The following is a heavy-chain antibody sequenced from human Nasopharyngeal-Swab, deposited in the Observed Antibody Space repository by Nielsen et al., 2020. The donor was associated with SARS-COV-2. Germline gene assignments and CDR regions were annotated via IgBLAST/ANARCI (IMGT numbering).Heavy chain of an antibody. D-gene: IGHD2-2*01. CDR3: ARVLSRTSPYGMDV. Sequence: GGSLRLSCAPSGFTFNDYDIYWVRQTAGAGLEWVSSVGTAGDTHYQDSVQGRFPISRENAKNSVFLQMDSLRVGDTGIYFCARVLSRTSPYGMDVWGRGTQVTVSS. CDR2: VGTAGDT. J-gene: IGHJ6*01. CDR1: GFTFNDYD. V-gene: IGHV3-13*01.